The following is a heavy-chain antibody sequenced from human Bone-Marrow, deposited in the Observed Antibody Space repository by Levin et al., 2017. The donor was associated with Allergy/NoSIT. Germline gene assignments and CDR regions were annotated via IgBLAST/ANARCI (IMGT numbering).Heavy chain of an antibody. J-gene: IGHJ4*02. D-gene: IGHD3-16*01. CDR3: ARFGHYYDGIPFGLEY. CDR2: IYPGDSDT. V-gene: IGHV5-51*01. CDR1: GYRFTSNW. Sequence: GGSLRLSCKGSGYRFTSNWIGWVRLMPGKGLEWMGIIYPGDSDTRYSPSFQGQVTISVDTSISTAYLRWSSLKASDTAMYYCARFGHYYDGIPFGLEYWGQGTLVTVSS.